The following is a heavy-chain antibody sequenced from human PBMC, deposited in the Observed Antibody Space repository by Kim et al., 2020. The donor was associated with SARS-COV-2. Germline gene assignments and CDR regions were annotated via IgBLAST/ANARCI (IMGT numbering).Heavy chain of an antibody. CDR3: ARDTSKYSSGWNFDY. J-gene: IGHJ4*02. V-gene: IGHV3-7*03. CDR2: IKQEGSEK. Sequence: GGSLRLSCAASGFTPSSYWMSWVRQAPGKGLEWVANIKQEGSEKYYVDSVKGRFTISRDNAKNSLYLQMNSLRAEDTAVYYCARDTSKYSSGWNFDYWGQGTLVTVSS. D-gene: IGHD6-19*01. CDR1: GFTPSSYW.